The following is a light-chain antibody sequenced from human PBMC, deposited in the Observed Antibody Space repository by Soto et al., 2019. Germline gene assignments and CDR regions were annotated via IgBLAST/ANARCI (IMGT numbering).Light chain of an antibody. V-gene: IGKV1-5*03. CDR1: QSISSW. Sequence: DIQMTQSPSTLSASVGDKVTITCRASQSISSWLAWYQQKPGKAPKLLIYKASTLESGVPSNFSGSGSGTEFTLSISSLQPGDFATYYCQQYNSYPWTFGQGTKVDVK. CDR2: KAS. CDR3: QQYNSYPWT. J-gene: IGKJ1*01.